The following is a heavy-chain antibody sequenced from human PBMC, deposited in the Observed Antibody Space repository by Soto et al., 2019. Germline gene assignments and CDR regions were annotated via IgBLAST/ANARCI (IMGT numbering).Heavy chain of an antibody. CDR1: GGTLSNYA. CDR3: ARDQVTGSYCGY. CDR2: ILPMFATP. Sequence: QVQLVQSGAEVKKPGSSVMVSCQASGGTLSNYALSWVRQAPGQGPEWMGGILPMFATPYYAQKFQGRVTITADESTSTVYMELSSLRSDDTAVYYCARDQVTGSYCGYWGQGTLVTVSS. D-gene: IGHD1-26*01. J-gene: IGHJ4*02. V-gene: IGHV1-69*01.